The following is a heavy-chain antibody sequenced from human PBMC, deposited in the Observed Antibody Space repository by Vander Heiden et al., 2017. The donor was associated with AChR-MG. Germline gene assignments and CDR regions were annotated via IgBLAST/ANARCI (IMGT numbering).Heavy chain of an antibody. D-gene: IGHD3-22*01. CDR3: ARDDSSGYYYYYYMDV. CDR2: IKQDGSEK. J-gene: IGHJ6*03. V-gene: IGHV3-7*01. Sequence: EVQLVESGGGLVQPGGSLRLSCAASGFTFSSYWMSWVRQAPGKGLEWVANIKQDGSEKYYVDSVKGRFTISRDNAKNSLYLQMNSLRAEDTAVYYCARDDSSGYYYYYYMDVWGKGTTVTVSS. CDR1: GFTFSSYW.